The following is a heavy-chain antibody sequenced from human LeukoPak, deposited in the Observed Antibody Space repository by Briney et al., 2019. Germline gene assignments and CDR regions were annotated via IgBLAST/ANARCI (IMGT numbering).Heavy chain of an antibody. D-gene: IGHD3-16*01. Sequence: GGSLRLSCAASGFTVSSTYITWVRQAPGKGLEWVSVIFGGGSTYYADSVKGRFTISRDNSKNTLFLQMNSLRVEDTALYYCARGPGGFDNWGQGTLVTVSS. J-gene: IGHJ4*02. CDR2: IFGGGST. CDR3: ARGPGGFDN. V-gene: IGHV3-66*01. CDR1: GFTVSSTY.